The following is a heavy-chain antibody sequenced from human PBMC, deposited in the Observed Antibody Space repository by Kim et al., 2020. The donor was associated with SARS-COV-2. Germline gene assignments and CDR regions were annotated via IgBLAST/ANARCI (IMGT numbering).Heavy chain of an antibody. CDR3: ARDERDSSGCANWFDP. J-gene: IGHJ5*02. Sequence: SETLSLTCTVSGGSISSYYWSWIRQPPGKGLEWIGYIYYSGSTNYNPSLKSRVTISVDTSKNQFPLKLSSVTAADTAVYYCARDERDSSGCANWFDPCGQGTLVTVSS. D-gene: IGHD6-19*01. CDR2: IYYSGST. V-gene: IGHV4-59*13. CDR1: GGSISSYY.